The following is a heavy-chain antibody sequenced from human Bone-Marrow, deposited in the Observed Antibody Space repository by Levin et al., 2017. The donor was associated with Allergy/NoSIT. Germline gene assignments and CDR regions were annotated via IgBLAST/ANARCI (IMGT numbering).Heavy chain of an antibody. CDR2: IIPTVDTA. Sequence: PAASVKVSCKASGGSFSSYGISWVRQAPGQGLEWMGGIIPTVDTANYAQKFQGRVTITADKSTSTVYMELSSLRSDDTALYYCAATTGTTRGRGGHYYYGLDAWGQGTTVTVSS. CDR3: AATTGTTRGRGGHYYYGLDA. D-gene: IGHD1-1*01. J-gene: IGHJ6*02. V-gene: IGHV1-69*06. CDR1: GGSFSSYG.